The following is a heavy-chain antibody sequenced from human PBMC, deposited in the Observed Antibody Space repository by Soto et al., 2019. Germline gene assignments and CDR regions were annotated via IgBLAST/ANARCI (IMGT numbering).Heavy chain of an antibody. V-gene: IGHV6-1*01. CDR2: TYYRSKWYN. Sequence: SQTLSVTCAISGYSVSSNSAGWKWIRQSPSRGREWLRRTYYRSKWYNDYAVSLKSRISINPDTSKNQFSLQLNSVTPGDTAVYYCARDENGMDVWGQGTTVTVSS. CDR1: GYSVSSNSAG. CDR3: ARDENGMDV. J-gene: IGHJ6*02.